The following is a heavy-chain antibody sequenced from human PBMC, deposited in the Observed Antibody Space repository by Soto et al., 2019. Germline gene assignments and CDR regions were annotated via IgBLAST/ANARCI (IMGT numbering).Heavy chain of an antibody. CDR2: ISGTGGST. V-gene: IGHV3-23*01. CDR3: AKDRLGGNFDY. J-gene: IGHJ4*02. CDR1: ELTFNNYA. Sequence: GGSLRLSCAASELTFNNYAMNWVRQAPGKGLEWVATISGTGGSTYYADSVKGRFTISRDNSKNTLYLQMNSLRVEDTAVYYCAKDRLGGNFDYWGQGTQVTVSS.